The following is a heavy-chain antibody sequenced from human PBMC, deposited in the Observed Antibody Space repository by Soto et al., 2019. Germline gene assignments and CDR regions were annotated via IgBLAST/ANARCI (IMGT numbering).Heavy chain of an antibody. CDR1: GFTFSSYG. CDR3: AKDAKYYIASDY. J-gene: IGHJ4*02. Sequence: PGGSLRLSCAASGFTFSSYGMHWVRQAPGKGLEWVAVISYDGSNKYYADSVKGRFTISRDNSKNTLYLQMNSLRAEDTAVYYCAKDAKYYIASDYWGQGTLVTVSS. CDR2: ISYDGSNK. V-gene: IGHV3-30*18. D-gene: IGHD6-13*01.